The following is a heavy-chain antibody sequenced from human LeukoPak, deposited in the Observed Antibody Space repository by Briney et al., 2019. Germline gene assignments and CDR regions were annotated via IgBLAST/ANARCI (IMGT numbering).Heavy chain of an antibody. Sequence: GASVKVSCKASGYTFTAHYMHWVRQAPGQGLEWMGWINPNSGGTNFAQKFQGRVTLTRDTSINTAYMELSGLRSDDTAAYYCARAGYYYDSSGHPFDYWGQGTLVTVSS. D-gene: IGHD3-22*01. CDR2: INPNSGGT. J-gene: IGHJ4*02. V-gene: IGHV1-2*02. CDR1: GYTFTAHY. CDR3: ARAGYYYDSSGHPFDY.